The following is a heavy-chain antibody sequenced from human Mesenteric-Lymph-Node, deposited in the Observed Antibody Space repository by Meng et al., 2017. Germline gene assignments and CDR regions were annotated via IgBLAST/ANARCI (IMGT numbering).Heavy chain of an antibody. CDR1: GFTFSSYA. CDR2: LRSDGST. V-gene: IGHV3-23*04. Sequence: DVQLGESGGGLLQPGGSLRLSCAASGFTFSSYAMTWVRQAPGKGLEWVSSLRSDGSTVYSDSVKGRFIISRDDSKNTLSLQMNSLRVGDTAIYYCTKALPYWYFDLWGRGTLVTVSS. CDR3: TKALPYWYFDL. J-gene: IGHJ2*01.